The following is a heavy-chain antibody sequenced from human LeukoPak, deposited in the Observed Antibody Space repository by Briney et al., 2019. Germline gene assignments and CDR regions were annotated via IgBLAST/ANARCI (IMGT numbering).Heavy chain of an antibody. V-gene: IGHV4-39*07. CDR2: IYYSGST. J-gene: IGHJ6*03. D-gene: IGHD2-2*01. Sequence: SETLSLTCTVSGGSISSSSYYWGWIRQPPGKGLEWIGSIYYSGSTYYNPSLKSRVTISVDTSKNQFSLKLSSVTAADTAVYYCARDNWGSTSTKYYYYYYMDVWGKGTTVTISS. CDR3: ARDNWGSTSTKYYYYYYMDV. CDR1: GGSISSSSYY.